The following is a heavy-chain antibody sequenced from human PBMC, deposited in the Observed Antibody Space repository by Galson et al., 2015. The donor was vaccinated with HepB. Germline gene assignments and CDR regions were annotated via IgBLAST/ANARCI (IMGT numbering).Heavy chain of an antibody. D-gene: IGHD3-10*01. CDR1: GYTFTSYA. CDR3: ARGRITMVRGVIPSLGDY. J-gene: IGHJ4*02. V-gene: IGHV7-4-1*02. Sequence: SVKVSCKASGYTFTSYAMNWVRQAPGQGLEWMGWINTNTGNPTYAQGFTGRFVFSLDTSVSTAYLQISSLKAEDTAVYYCARGRITMVRGVIPSLGDYWGQGTLVTVSS. CDR2: INTNTGNP.